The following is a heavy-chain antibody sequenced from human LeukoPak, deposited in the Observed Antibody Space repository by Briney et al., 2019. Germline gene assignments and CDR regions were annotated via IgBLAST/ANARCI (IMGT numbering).Heavy chain of an antibody. CDR3: ARGTVGDSIVVVVAYIDF. CDR2: ISGSGGST. V-gene: IGHV3-23*01. Sequence: GGSLRLSCAASGFTFSSYAMSWVRQAPGKGLEWVSAISGSGGSTYYADSVKGRFTISRDNAKNSLYLQMNGLRAEDTAVYYCARGTVGDSIVVVVAYIDFWGQGTLVTVSS. D-gene: IGHD2-15*01. CDR1: GFTFSSYA. J-gene: IGHJ4*02.